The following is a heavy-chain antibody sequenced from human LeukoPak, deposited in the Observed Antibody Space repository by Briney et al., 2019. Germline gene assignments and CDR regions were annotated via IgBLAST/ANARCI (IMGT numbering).Heavy chain of an antibody. V-gene: IGHV3-30*02. D-gene: IGHD1-26*01. Sequence: PGGSLRLSCAASGFTFRNYGMHWVRQAPGKGLEWVAFIRYDGSNRYYADSVKGRFTISRDNAKKSVYLQMNSLRAEDTAVYYCARAYSERYGLGYYYMDVWGKGTTVTISS. CDR3: ARAYSERYGLGYYYMDV. CDR1: GFTFRNYG. J-gene: IGHJ6*03. CDR2: IRYDGSNR.